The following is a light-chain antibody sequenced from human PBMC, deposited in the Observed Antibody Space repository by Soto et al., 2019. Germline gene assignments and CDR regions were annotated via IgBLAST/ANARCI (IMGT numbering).Light chain of an antibody. Sequence: DIKLTQSPSTLSASVGDRITLTCRASQSINIWLAWYQQTPGKAPKILIFDASRLATGVPSRFSGSGSGTEFTLTISGLQPDDFATYYCQQYNGYSTWTFGQGTRVETK. CDR1: QSINIW. CDR2: DAS. J-gene: IGKJ1*01. V-gene: IGKV1-5*01. CDR3: QQYNGYSTWT.